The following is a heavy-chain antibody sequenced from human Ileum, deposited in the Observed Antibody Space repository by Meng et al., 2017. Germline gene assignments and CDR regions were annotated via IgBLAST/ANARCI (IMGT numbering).Heavy chain of an antibody. V-gene: IGHV4-39*01. CDR1: GGSISGSSYY. CDR2: IYSSGST. J-gene: IGHJ4*02. D-gene: IGHD4-17*01. CDR3: VRRAGLRQAFDY. Sequence: QLQLQESGPGLVRPSETLSLTCTVSGGSISGSSYYWGGIRQPPGKGLEWIGSIYSSGSTYYNPSLKSRVTTSVDTSKNQFSLKLSSVTAADTAVYYCVRRAGLRQAFDYWGQGTLVTVSS.